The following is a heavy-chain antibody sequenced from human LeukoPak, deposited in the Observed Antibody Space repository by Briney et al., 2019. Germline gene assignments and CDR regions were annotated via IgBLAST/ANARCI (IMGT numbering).Heavy chain of an antibody. CDR3: ARSGYSYGYNWFDP. CDR1: GFTFSSYS. V-gene: IGHV3-48*01. D-gene: IGHD5-18*01. Sequence: GGSLRLSCAASGFTFSSYSMNWVRQAPGKGLEWVSYISSSSSTIYYADSVKGRFTISRDNAKNSLYLQMNSLRAEDTAVYYCARSGYSYGYNWFDPWGKGTLVTVSS. CDR2: ISSSSSTI. J-gene: IGHJ5*02.